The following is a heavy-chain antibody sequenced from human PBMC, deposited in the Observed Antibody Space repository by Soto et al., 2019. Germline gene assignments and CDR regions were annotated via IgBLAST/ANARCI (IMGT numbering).Heavy chain of an antibody. CDR1: GCTFTSYG. J-gene: IGHJ3*02. CDR2: ISAYNGNT. D-gene: IGHD4-17*01. CDR3: ARPYDYGDLDAFDI. V-gene: IGHV1-18*01. Sequence: VASVKVSCKASGCTFTSYGISWVRQAPGQGLEWMGWISAYNGNTNYAQKLQGRVTMTTDTSTSTAYMELRSLRSDDTAVYYCARPYDYGDLDAFDIWGQGTMVTVSS.